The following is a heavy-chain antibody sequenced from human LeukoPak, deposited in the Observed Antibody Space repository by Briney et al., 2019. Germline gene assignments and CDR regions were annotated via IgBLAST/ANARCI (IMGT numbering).Heavy chain of an antibody. CDR2: IYYSGST. V-gene: IGHV4-31*03. CDR3: ARAPDSIGVPDAFDI. Sequence: SETLSLTCTVSGGSISSGGYYWSWIRQHPGKGLEWIGYIYYSGSTCYNPSLKSRVTISVDTSKNQFSLKLSSVTAADTAVYYCARAPDSIGVPDAFDIWGQGTMVTVSS. D-gene: IGHD6-25*01. J-gene: IGHJ3*02. CDR1: GGSISSGGYY.